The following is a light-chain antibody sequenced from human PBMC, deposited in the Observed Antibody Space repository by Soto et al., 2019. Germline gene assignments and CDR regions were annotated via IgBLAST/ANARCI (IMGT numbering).Light chain of an antibody. CDR1: QGISDY. V-gene: IGKV1-9*01. J-gene: IGKJ4*01. Sequence: DIQLTQSPSFLSASVGDRVTITCRASQGISDYLAWYHQKPGNAPKLLIYGTSTLQSEVPSRFSGSGSGTEFTLTISSLQPEDFATYFCTQLKTYTLTFGGGTRVEIK. CDR2: GTS. CDR3: TQLKTYTLT.